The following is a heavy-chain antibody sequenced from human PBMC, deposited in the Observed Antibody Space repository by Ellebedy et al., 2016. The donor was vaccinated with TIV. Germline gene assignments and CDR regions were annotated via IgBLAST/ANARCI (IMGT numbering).Heavy chain of an antibody. Sequence: ASVKVSCKASGYTFTSYFLYWVRQAPGQGLEWMGIINPTSGSSNYAQKFQGRVTVTRDTSTSTVYMELSSLRSEDTAVYYCARGDNYYYDSSGYYYSYWGQGTLVTISS. D-gene: IGHD3-22*01. CDR3: ARGDNYYYDSSGYYYSY. J-gene: IGHJ4*02. CDR1: GYTFTSYF. V-gene: IGHV1-46*01. CDR2: INPTSGSS.